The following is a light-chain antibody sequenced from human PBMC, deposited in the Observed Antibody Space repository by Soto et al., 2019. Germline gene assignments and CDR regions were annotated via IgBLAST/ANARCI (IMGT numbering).Light chain of an antibody. CDR2: DVS. CDR1: SSDVGTYND. CDR3: CSYAGSPRYV. Sequence: QSALTQPRSVSGSLGQSVTISCTGTSSDVGTYNDVSWYQQHPGKAPKVMIYDVSERPSGVPDRFSGSKSGNTASLTISGLQAEDEADYYCCSYAGSPRYVFGTGTKVTVL. J-gene: IGLJ1*01. V-gene: IGLV2-11*01.